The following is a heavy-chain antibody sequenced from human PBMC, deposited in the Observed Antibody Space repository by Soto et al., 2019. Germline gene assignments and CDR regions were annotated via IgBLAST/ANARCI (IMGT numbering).Heavy chain of an antibody. V-gene: IGHV4-59*01. Sequence: SETLSLTCTVSGGPIRSYCWSWIRQPPGKGLEWIGYIYDTGNTDYSPSLKSRVTISVDTSKNQFSLKLSSVTTADAAVYYCARGGGKYCYESSGHSNHAMDVWGQGTTVTV. CDR2: IYDTGNT. D-gene: IGHD3-22*01. J-gene: IGHJ6*02. CDR1: GGPIRSYC. CDR3: ARGGGKYCYESSGHSNHAMDV.